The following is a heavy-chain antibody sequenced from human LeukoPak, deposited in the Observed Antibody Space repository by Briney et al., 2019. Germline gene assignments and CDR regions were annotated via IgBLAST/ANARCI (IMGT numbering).Heavy chain of an antibody. D-gene: IGHD3-9*01. Sequence: ASVKVSCKASGYTFTGYYMHWVRQAPGQGLEWMGWINPNSGGTNYAQKFQGRVTITRDTSISTAYMELSRLRSDDTAVYYCARSYDILTGYYSGWAFDIWGQGTMVTVSS. CDR3: ARSYDILTGYYSGWAFDI. J-gene: IGHJ3*02. CDR1: GYTFTGYY. V-gene: IGHV1-2*02. CDR2: INPNSGGT.